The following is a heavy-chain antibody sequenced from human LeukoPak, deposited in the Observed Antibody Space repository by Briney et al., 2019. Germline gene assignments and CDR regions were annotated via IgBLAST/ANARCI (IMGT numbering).Heavy chain of an antibody. CDR2: IYYSGST. V-gene: IGHV4-39*07. J-gene: IGHJ4*02. CDR1: GGSISSSSYY. D-gene: IGHD6-6*01. Sequence: SETLSLTCTVSGGSISSSSYYWGWIRQPPGKGLEWIGSIYYSGSTNYNPSLKSRVTISVDTSKNQFSLKLSSVTAADTAVYYCARGSPVSSSYSYFDYWGQGTLVTVSS. CDR3: ARGSPVSSSYSYFDY.